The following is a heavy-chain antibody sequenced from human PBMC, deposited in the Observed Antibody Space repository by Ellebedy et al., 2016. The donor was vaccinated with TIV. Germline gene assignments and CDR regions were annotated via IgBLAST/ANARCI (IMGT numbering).Heavy chain of an antibody. D-gene: IGHD3-10*01. CDR1: GGSISSYY. CDR3: ARLNMVRGGGDFDY. V-gene: IGHV4-4*07. Sequence: GSLRLSXTVSGGSISSYYWSWIRQPAGKGLEWIGRIYTSGSTNYNPSLKSRVTMSVDTSKNQFSLKLSSVTAADTAVYYCARLNMVRGGGDFDYWGQGTLVTVSS. CDR2: IYTSGST. J-gene: IGHJ4*02.